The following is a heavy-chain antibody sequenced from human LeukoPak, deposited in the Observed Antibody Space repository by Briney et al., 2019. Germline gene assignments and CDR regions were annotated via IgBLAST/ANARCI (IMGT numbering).Heavy chain of an antibody. J-gene: IGHJ6*03. CDR2: IYYSGST. CDR3: ARDGPGYYFYMDV. V-gene: IGHV4-61*01. Sequence: NPSETLSLTCTVSGYSISSGYYWSWIRQPPGKGLEWIGYIYYSGSTNYNPSLKSRVTISVDTSKNQFSLKLSSVTAADTAVYYCARDGPGYYFYMDVWGKGTTVTISS. CDR1: GYSISSGYY.